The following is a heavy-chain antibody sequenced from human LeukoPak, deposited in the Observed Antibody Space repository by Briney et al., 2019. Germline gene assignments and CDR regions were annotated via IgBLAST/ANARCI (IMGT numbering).Heavy chain of an antibody. CDR3: ARGVVGATEFDY. D-gene: IGHD1-26*01. CDR2: IYYSGST. J-gene: IGHJ4*02. Sequence: SETLSLTCTVSGGSISSGDYYWSWIRQPPGKGLEWIGYIYYSGSTYYNPSLKSRVTISVDTSKNQFSLKLSSVTAADTAVYYCARGVVGATEFDYWGQGTLVTVSS. CDR1: GGSISSGDYY. V-gene: IGHV4-30-4*08.